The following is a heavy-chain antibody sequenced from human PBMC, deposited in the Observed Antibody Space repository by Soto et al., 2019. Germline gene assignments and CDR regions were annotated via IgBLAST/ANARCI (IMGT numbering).Heavy chain of an antibody. CDR3: ARAPDALYYYYGMDV. CDR2: ISSSSSYT. CDR1: GFTFSDYY. J-gene: IGHJ6*02. Sequence: KPGGSLRLSCAASGFTFSDYYMSWIRQAPGKGLEWVSYISSSSSYTNYADSVKGRFTISRDDAKNSLYLQMNSLRAEDTAVYYCARAPDALYYYYGMDVWGQGTTVTVSS. V-gene: IGHV3-11*06.